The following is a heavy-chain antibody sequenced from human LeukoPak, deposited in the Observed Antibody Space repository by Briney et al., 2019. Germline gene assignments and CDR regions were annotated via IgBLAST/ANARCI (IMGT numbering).Heavy chain of an antibody. D-gene: IGHD3-9*01. CDR3: ARELLYYDILYGMDV. CDR2: IYYSGST. J-gene: IGHJ6*02. Sequence: PSQTLSLTCTVSGGSISSGGYYWSWIRQHPGKGLEWIGYIYYSGSTYYNSSLKSRVTISVDTSKNQFSLKLSSVTAADTAVYYCARELLYYDILYGMDVWGQGTTVTVSS. V-gene: IGHV4-31*03. CDR1: GGSISSGGYY.